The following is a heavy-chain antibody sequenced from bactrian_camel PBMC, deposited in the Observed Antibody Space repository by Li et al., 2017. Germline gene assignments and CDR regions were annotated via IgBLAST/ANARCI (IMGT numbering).Heavy chain of an antibody. CDR2: IDTDGIT. Sequence: QLVESGGGSVQPGGSLRLSCAASGVTSRTLCMGWFRQAPGKEREGVAHIDTDGITSHANSVKGRFTISKDKAKNTLYLQMDSLKPEDTAMYYCAAARWSVRVGAIDGACGSYNYWGQGTQVTVS. CDR3: AAARWSVRVGAIDGACGSYNY. V-gene: IGHV3S42*01. D-gene: IGHD1*01. J-gene: IGHJ4*01. CDR1: GVTSRTLC.